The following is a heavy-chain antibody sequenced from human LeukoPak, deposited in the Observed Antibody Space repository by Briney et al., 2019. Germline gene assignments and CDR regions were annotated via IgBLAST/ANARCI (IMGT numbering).Heavy chain of an antibody. Sequence: GGSLRLSCPASGLTFINYAMTWVRQAPGKGLEWVSSINSGSAGSTSYADPVRGRSSISRDNSKNTLYLQMNSLRAEDTAVYYCARDKLERGFDYWGQGTLVTVSS. D-gene: IGHD1-1*01. CDR2: INSGSAGST. CDR1: GLTFINYA. J-gene: IGHJ4*02. CDR3: ARDKLERGFDY. V-gene: IGHV3-23*01.